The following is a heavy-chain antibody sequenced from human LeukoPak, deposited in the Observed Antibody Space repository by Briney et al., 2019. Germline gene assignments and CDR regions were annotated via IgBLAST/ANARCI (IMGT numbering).Heavy chain of an antibody. Sequence: GGSLRLSCAASGFTFSSYAMHWVRQAPGKGLEWVAAISYDGSNKYYADSVKGRFTISRDNSKNTLYLQMNSLRAEDTAVYYCAGSGSYYYFDYWGQGTLVTVSS. CDR3: AGSGSYYYFDY. V-gene: IGHV3-30-3*01. CDR2: ISYDGSNK. J-gene: IGHJ4*02. D-gene: IGHD1-26*01. CDR1: GFTFSSYA.